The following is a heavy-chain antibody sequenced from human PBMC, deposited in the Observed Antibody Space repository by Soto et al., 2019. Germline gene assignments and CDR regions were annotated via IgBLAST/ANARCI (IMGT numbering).Heavy chain of an antibody. V-gene: IGHV4-59*12. CDR1: GGSMTNYF. J-gene: IGHJ5*02. D-gene: IGHD3-10*01. CDR3: ARDQNPYFRDIGFDP. Sequence: PSETLSLTCTVSGGSMTNYFWNWIRQPPGKGLEWIGYIYYSGSTYYNPSLKSRVTISVDRSKNQFSLKLSSVTAADTAVYYCARDQNPYFRDIGFDPWGQGTLVTVSS. CDR2: IYYSGST.